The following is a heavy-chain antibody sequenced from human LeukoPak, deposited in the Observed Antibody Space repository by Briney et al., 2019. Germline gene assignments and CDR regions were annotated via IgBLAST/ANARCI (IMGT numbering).Heavy chain of an antibody. J-gene: IGHJ5*02. V-gene: IGHV4-30-4*01. CDR2: IYYSGST. CDR3: ARERRIYLGAGSYSGSDP. CDR1: GGSISSGDYY. D-gene: IGHD3-10*01. Sequence: SETLSLTCTVSGGSISSGDYYWSWIRQPPGKGLEWIGYIYYSGSTYYNPSLKSRVTISVDTSKNQFSLKLSSVTAADTAVYYCARERRIYLGAGSYSGSDPWGKVTLVTASS.